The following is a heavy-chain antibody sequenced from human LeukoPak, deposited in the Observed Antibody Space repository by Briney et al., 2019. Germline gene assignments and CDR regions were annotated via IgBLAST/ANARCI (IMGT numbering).Heavy chain of an antibody. Sequence: PGGSLRLSCAASGFTFTTYAMNWVRQARGKGLEWVSAISAGGVTTYFADSVKGRFTIARDNSKNTLFLQMNSLRAEDTAVYYCAREVAAALDYWGQGTLVTVSS. CDR1: GFTFTTYA. D-gene: IGHD6-13*01. J-gene: IGHJ4*02. CDR2: ISAGGVTT. V-gene: IGHV3-23*01. CDR3: AREVAAALDY.